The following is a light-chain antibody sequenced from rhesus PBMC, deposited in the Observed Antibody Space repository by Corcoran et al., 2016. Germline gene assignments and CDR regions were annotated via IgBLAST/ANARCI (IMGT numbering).Light chain of an antibody. CDR2: GVS. V-gene: IGLV2S7*01. Sequence: QAAPTQPPSVSGSPGQSVTISCIGTFSDVGGYNYVSWYQKHPGKAPKLMIYGVSKRPSGVSDRFSGSKSGNTASLTISGLQAEDAADYYCCSYTTSSTVIFGTGTRLTVL. J-gene: IGLJ1*01. CDR1: FSDVGGYNY. CDR3: CSYTTSSTVI.